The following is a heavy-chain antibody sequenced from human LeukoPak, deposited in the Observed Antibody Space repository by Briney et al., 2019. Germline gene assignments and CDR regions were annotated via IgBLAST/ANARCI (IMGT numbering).Heavy chain of an antibody. CDR2: IYSGGNT. D-gene: IGHD5-18*01. CDR1: GFTVSSND. V-gene: IGHV3-53*01. CDR3: ARGYGYSYGPYYYYAMDI. Sequence: GGSLRLSCATSGFTVSSNDMSWVRQAPGKGLEWVAVIYSGGNTYYADSVKGRLTISRDDSRNTLYLQMNSPRAEDTAVYYCARGYGYSYGPYYYYAMDIWGQGTTVTVSS. J-gene: IGHJ6*02.